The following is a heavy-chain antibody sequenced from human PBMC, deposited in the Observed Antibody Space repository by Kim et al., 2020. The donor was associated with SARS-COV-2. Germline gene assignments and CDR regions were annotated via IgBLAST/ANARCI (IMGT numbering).Heavy chain of an antibody. CDR3: ANSFKVTAAGSSGRK. J-gene: IGHJ4*02. V-gene: IGHV3-23*01. D-gene: IGHD6-13*01. CDR2: ISGDGVKT. CDR1: GFTFSNYG. Sequence: GGSLRLSCAASGFTFSNYGMNWVRQAPGKGLEWVSAISGDGVKTSYADSVKGRFTISRDNSKNTLYLQMNSLSAEDTALYYCANSFKVTAAGSSGRKWGQGTLVTVSS.